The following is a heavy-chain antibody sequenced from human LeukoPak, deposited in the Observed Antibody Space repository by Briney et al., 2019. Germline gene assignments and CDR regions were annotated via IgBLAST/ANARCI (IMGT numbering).Heavy chain of an antibody. Sequence: PSETLSLTCAVYGGSFSGYYWSWIRQPPGKGLEWIGEINHSGSTNYNPSLKSRVTISVDTSKNQFSLKLSSVTAADTAVYYCARGSSGYYEYFQHWGQGTLVTVSS. CDR3: ARGSSGYYEYFQH. CDR1: GGSFSGYY. V-gene: IGHV4-34*01. CDR2: INHSGST. J-gene: IGHJ1*01. D-gene: IGHD3-22*01.